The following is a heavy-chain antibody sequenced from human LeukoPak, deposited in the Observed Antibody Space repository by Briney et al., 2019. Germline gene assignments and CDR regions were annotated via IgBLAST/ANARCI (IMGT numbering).Heavy chain of an antibody. CDR3: ARARGSYWLDY. CDR1: GGSFSGYY. J-gene: IGHJ4*01. Sequence: SETLSLTCAVYGGSFSGYYWSWIRQPPGKGLEWIGEINHSGSTNYNPSLKSRVTISVDTSKNQFSLKLSSVTAADTAVYYCARARGSYWLDYWGQEPWSPSPQ. CDR2: INHSGST. V-gene: IGHV4-34*01. D-gene: IGHD1-26*01.